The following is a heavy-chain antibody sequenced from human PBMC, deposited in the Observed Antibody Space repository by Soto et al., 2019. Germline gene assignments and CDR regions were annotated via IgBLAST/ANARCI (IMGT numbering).Heavy chain of an antibody. CDR3: VGRAERIYPSAFDI. V-gene: IGHV3-9*01. CDR1: GFTFDDYA. Sequence: PGGSLRLSCAASGFTFDDYAMHWVRQAPGKGLEWVSGISWNSGSIGYADSVKGRFTISRDNAKNSLYLQMNSLRAEDTALYYCVGRAERIYPSAFDIWGQGTMVTVSS. J-gene: IGHJ3*02. CDR2: ISWNSGSI. D-gene: IGHD2-15*01.